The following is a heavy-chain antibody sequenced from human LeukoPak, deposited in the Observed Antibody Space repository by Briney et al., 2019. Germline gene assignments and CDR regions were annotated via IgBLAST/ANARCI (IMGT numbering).Heavy chain of an antibody. CDR3: ARDSGSDGYTSNLDY. Sequence: PGGSLRLSCAASGFTFSNYAMSWVRQAPGKGLEWVSGISDSGGRPYYADSVKGRFTISRDNSKNTLYLQMNSLRVEDTAVYYCARDSGSDGYTSNLDYWGHGRLVTASS. J-gene: IGHJ4*01. CDR1: GFTFSNYA. D-gene: IGHD5-24*01. CDR2: ISDSGGRP. V-gene: IGHV3-23*01.